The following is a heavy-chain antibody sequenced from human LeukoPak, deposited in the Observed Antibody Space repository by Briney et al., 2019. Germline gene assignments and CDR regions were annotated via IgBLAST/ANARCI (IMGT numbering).Heavy chain of an antibody. CDR2: MNPNNGDS. J-gene: IGHJ4*02. V-gene: IGHV1-8*03. CDR1: GYTFTNYH. Sequence: ASVTVSCKASGYTFTNYHINWVRQATGQGLEWMGWMNPNNGDSGYAQKFHGRVTITRDTSISTSYMELRSLRSDDTAVYFCARTTSFTASGYDYWGQGTLVTVSS. CDR3: ARTTSFTASGYDY. D-gene: IGHD6-25*01.